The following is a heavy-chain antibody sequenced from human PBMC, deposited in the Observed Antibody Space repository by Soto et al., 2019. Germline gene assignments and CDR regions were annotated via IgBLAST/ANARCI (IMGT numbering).Heavy chain of an antibody. D-gene: IGHD3-10*01. CDR3: ARGKPNMVRGVGFFDY. CDR1: GGTFSSYA. CDR2: IIPIFGTA. V-gene: IGHV1-69*13. J-gene: IGHJ4*02. Sequence: SVKVSCKASGGTFSSYAISWLRQAPGQGLEWMGGIIPIFGTANYAQKFQGRVTITADESTSTAYMELSSLRSEDTAVYYCARGKPNMVRGVGFFDYWGQGTLVTVSS.